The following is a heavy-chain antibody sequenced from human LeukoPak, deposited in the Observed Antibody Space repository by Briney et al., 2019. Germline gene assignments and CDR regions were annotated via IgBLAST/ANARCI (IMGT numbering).Heavy chain of an antibody. CDR3: AKSHSLGYCTGTSCFDAFDI. CDR2: LYPCDSDV. D-gene: IGHD2-2*01. V-gene: IGHV5-51*01. J-gene: IGHJ3*02. CDR1: GYSFTSYW. Sequence: GESLKISCKGSGYSFTSYWIGWVRQMPGKGLEWMGILYPCDSDVRYSPSFQGQVTISVDKSISTAYLQWSSLKASDTAMYYCAKSHSLGYCTGTSCFDAFDIWGQGTMVTVSS.